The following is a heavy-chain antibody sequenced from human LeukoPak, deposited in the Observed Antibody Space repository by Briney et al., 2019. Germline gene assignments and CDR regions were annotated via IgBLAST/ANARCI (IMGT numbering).Heavy chain of an antibody. J-gene: IGHJ4*02. D-gene: IGHD4-17*01. CDR1: GYTFTKYS. CDR2: INPNGGGT. Sequence: ASVKVSCKAPGYTFTKYSLHWVRQAPGQGLEWMGWINPNGGGTIYAQKFQGRVTMTRDTSISTAYMEVSRLTSDDTAVYYCARDDYGDLQYFENWGQGTLVTVSS. V-gene: IGHV1-2*02. CDR3: ARDDYGDLQYFEN.